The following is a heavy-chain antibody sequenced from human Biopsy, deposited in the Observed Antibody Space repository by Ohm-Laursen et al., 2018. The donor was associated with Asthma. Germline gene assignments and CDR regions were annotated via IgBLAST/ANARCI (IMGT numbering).Heavy chain of an antibody. CDR1: GGSISSGGYS. Sequence: SQTLSLTCAVSGGSISSGGYSWSWIRQPPGKGLGWIGYIYHSGSTYYNPSLKSRVILSVDRSKNQFSLKLSSVTAADTAVYYCARVKDGYNFDYWGQGTLVTVPS. V-gene: IGHV4-30-2*01. CDR3: ARVKDGYNFDY. J-gene: IGHJ4*02. CDR2: IYHSGST. D-gene: IGHD5-24*01.